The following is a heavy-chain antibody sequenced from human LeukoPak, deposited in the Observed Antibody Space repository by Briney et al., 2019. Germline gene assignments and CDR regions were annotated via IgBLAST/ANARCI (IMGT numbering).Heavy chain of an antibody. Sequence: PGGSLRLSCAASGFTFSSYWMHWVRQAPGKGLVWVSRISTDGSSTNSADSVKGRLTISRDNAKNTLYLQMNSLRAEDTAVYYCVREYSSSSGRAFDIWGQGTTVTVSP. V-gene: IGHV3-74*01. CDR1: GFTFSSYW. CDR2: ISTDGSST. J-gene: IGHJ3*02. CDR3: VREYSSSSGRAFDI. D-gene: IGHD6-6*01.